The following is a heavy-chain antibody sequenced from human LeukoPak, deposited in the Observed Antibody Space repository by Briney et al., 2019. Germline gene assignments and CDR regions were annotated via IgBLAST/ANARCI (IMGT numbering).Heavy chain of an antibody. CDR1: GDSMNNYF. D-gene: IGHD2-15*01. V-gene: IGHV4-59*01. CDR3: ARFPGGAAYRHYYYMDV. J-gene: IGHJ6*03. Sequence: SETLSLTCTVSGDSMNNYFWTWIRQPPGKGLESIGYMYYSETANYNPSLRGRVTISMDTSKNHFSLSLTAVTAADAAVYYCARFPGGAAYRHYYYMDVWGKGTTVTVSS. CDR2: MYYSETA.